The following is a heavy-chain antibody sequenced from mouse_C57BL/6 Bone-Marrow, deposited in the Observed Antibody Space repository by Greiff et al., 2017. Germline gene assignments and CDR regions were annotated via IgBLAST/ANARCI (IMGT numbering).Heavy chain of an antibody. CDR2: IDPSDSYT. CDR3: AGAGPYYSNPDY. V-gene: IGHV1-69*01. D-gene: IGHD2-5*01. J-gene: IGHJ2*01. Sequence: QVQLQQPGAELVMPGASVKLSCKASGYTFTSYWMHWVKQRPGQGLEWIGEIDPSDSYTNYNQKFKGKSTLTVDKSSSTAYMQRSSLTSEDSAVYYCAGAGPYYSNPDYWGQGTTLTVSS. CDR1: GYTFTSYW.